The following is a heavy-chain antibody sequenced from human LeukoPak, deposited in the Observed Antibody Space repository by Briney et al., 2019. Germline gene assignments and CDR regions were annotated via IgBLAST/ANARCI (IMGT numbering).Heavy chain of an antibody. CDR3: ARDSRHYDSSGYYFY. D-gene: IGHD3-22*01. J-gene: IGHJ4*02. Sequence: ASVKVSCKASGYTFTSYGISWVRQAPGQGLEWMGWISAHNGNTNYAQKLQGRVTMTTDTSTSTAYMELRSLRSDDTAVYYCARDSRHYDSSGYYFYWGQGTLVTVSS. CDR1: GYTFTSYG. CDR2: ISAHNGNT. V-gene: IGHV1-18*01.